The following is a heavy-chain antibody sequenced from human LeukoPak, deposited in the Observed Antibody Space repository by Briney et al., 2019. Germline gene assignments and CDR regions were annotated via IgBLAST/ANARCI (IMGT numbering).Heavy chain of an antibody. CDR3: ARKLRLGGNWFDP. D-gene: IGHD1-26*01. CDR2: IIPISGTT. J-gene: IGHJ5*02. V-gene: IGHV1-69*13. Sequence: SVKVSCKTSGGTFTSYAITWVRQAPGQGLEWMGKIIPISGTTNYAQKFQGRVTFTADESTSTAYMELSSLRSEDTALYYCARKLRLGGNWFDPWGQGTLVTVS. CDR1: GGTFTSYA.